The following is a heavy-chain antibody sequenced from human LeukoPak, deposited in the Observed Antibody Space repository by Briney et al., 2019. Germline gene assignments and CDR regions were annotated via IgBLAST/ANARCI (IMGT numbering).Heavy chain of an antibody. CDR2: ISVYNGNT. V-gene: IGHV1-18*01. CDR3: ARDFDSSGFQGGGAFDI. J-gene: IGHJ3*02. D-gene: IGHD3-22*01. Sequence: ASVKVSCKASGYTLTSYGISWVRQAPGQGLEWMGWISVYNGNTKYAQKVQGRVTMTTDTSTSTAYMELKSLRSDDTAVYYCARDFDSSGFQGGGAFDIWGQGTMVTVSS. CDR1: GYTLTSYG.